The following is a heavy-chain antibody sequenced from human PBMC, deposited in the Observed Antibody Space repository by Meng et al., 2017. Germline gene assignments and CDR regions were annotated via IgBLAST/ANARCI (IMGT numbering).Heavy chain of an antibody. CDR2: INTNPGNP. CDR3: AREGRVDFDY. D-gene: IGHD1-26*01. V-gene: IGHV7-4-1*02. CDR1: GNTFTSYA. Sequence: QVQMVYSGAELKKRGASVKVSCKASGNTFTSYAMNWVRQAPGQGLEWMGWINTNPGNPTYAQGFTGRFVFSLDTSVSTAYLQISSLKAEDTAVYYCAREGRVDFDYWGQGTLVTVSS. J-gene: IGHJ4*02.